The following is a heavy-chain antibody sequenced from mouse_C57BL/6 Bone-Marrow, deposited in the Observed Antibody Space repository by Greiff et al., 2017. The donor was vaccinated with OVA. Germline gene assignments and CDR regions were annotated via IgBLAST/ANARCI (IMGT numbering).Heavy chain of an antibody. Sequence: DVKLQESGPELVKPGASVKIPCKASGYTFTDYNMDWVKQSHGKSLEWIGDINPNNGGTIYNQKFKGKATLTVDKSSSTAYMELRSLTSEDTAVYYCARSPYGSSSWYFDYWGQGTTLTVSS. J-gene: IGHJ2*01. CDR2: INPNNGGT. CDR3: ARSPYGSSSWYFDY. CDR1: GYTFTDYN. D-gene: IGHD1-1*01. V-gene: IGHV1-18*01.